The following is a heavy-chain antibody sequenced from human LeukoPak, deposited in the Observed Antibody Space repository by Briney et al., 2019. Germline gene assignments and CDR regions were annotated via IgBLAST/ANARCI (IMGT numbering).Heavy chain of an antibody. J-gene: IGHJ1*01. CDR3: ATYPGLALNQYFQH. CDR1: GFTFKIYV. CDR2: LSYTIST. V-gene: IGHV3-23*01. D-gene: IGHD6-13*01. Sequence: GRSLRLSCGASGFTFKIYVLAWVRQAPGKGLEWVLALSYTISTSYADSVKGRFIISRDNSRNTLYLQMNSLRVEDTGIYYCATYPGLALNQYFQHWGQGTLLTVSS.